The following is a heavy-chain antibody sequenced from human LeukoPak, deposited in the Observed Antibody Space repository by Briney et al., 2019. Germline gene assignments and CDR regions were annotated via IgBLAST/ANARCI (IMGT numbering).Heavy chain of an antibody. D-gene: IGHD5-18*01. J-gene: IGHJ4*02. Sequence: GGSLRLSCAASGFTFDDYAMHWVRQAPGKGLEWVAVIWYDGSNKYYADSVKGRFTISRDNSKNTLYLQMNSLRAEDTAVYYCAKDGTAMAFDYWGQGTLVTVSS. CDR2: IWYDGSNK. CDR1: GFTFDDYA. CDR3: AKDGTAMAFDY. V-gene: IGHV3-33*06.